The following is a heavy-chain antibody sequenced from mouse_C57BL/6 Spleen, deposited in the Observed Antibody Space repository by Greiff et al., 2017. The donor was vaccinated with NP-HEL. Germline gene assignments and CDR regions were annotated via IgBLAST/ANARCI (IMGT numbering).Heavy chain of an antibody. D-gene: IGHD1-1*01. J-gene: IGHJ1*03. CDR3: ARTLYYGSSYGYFDV. V-gene: IGHV1-52*01. CDR1: GYTFTSYW. Sequence: QVQLKQPGAELVRPGSSVKLSCKASGYTFTSYWMHWVKQRPIQGLEWIGNIDPSDSETHYNQKFKDKATLTVDKSSSTAYMQLSSLTSEDSAVYYCARTLYYGSSYGYFDVWGTGTTVTVSS. CDR2: IDPSDSET.